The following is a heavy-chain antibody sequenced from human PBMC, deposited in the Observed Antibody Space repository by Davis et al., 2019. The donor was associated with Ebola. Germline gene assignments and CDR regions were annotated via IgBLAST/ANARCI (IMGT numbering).Heavy chain of an antibody. CDR2: INAGNGDT. D-gene: IGHD2-21*01. CDR3: ARSNRHIVVVLLMDV. Sequence: AASVKVSCKASGYIFTSYAIHWVRQAPGQRLEWMGWINAGNGDTKYSQKFQGRVTITRDTSASTAYMELSSLRSEDTAVYYCARSNRHIVVVLLMDVWGQGTTVTVSS. CDR1: GYIFTSYA. V-gene: IGHV1-3*01. J-gene: IGHJ6*02.